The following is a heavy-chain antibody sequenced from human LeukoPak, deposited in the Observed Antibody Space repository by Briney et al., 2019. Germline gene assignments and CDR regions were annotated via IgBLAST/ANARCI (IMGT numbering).Heavy chain of an antibody. CDR2: INPSGGST. Sequence: ASVKVSCKASGYTFTSYYMHWVRQAPGQGLEWMGIINPSGGSTSYAQKFQGRVTMTRDTSTSTVYMELSSLRSEDTAVYYCATREMATNLYYYGMDVWGQGTTVTVSS. J-gene: IGHJ6*02. CDR3: ATREMATNLYYYGMDV. V-gene: IGHV1-46*01. CDR1: GYTFTSYY. D-gene: IGHD5-12*01.